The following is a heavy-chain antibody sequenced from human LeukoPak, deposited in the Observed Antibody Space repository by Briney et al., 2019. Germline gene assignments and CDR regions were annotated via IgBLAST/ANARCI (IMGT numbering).Heavy chain of an antibody. J-gene: IGHJ3*02. V-gene: IGHV4-59*01. CDR3: ARAHSYDSSGYPHDAFDI. Sequence: SETLSLTCTVSGGSISNYYWSWIRQPPGKEVEWIGYIYYSGSTNYNPSLKSRVTISVDTSKNQFSLKLSSVAAADTAVYYCARAHSYDSSGYPHDAFDIWGQGTMVTVSS. CDR1: GGSISNYY. CDR2: IYYSGST. D-gene: IGHD3-22*01.